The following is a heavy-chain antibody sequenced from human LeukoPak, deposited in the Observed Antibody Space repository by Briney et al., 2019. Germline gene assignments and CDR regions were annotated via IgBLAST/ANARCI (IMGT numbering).Heavy chain of an antibody. V-gene: IGHV4-30-2*01. D-gene: IGHD4-23*01. Sequence: PSETLSLTCAVSGGSISSGGYSWSWIRQPPGKGLEWIGYIYHSGSTYYNPSLKSRVTISVDRSKSQFSLKLSSVTAADTAVYYCARVVTPGYYFDYWGQGTLVTVSS. CDR1: GGSISSGGYS. J-gene: IGHJ4*02. CDR3: ARVVTPGYYFDY. CDR2: IYHSGST.